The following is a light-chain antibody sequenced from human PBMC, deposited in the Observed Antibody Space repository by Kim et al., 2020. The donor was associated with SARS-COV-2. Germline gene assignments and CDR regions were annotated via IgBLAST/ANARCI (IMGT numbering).Light chain of an antibody. V-gene: IGLV6-57*03. CDR1: SGNIADNY. CDR2: EDT. J-gene: IGLJ2*01. CDR3: QSYDISNVI. Sequence: GNTVPSSRTRTSGNIADNYVQWYQQRPGSAPTIVIYEDTERPSGVPDRFSGSIDTSSSSASLTISGLKTEDEADYYCQSYDISNVIFGGGTQLTVL.